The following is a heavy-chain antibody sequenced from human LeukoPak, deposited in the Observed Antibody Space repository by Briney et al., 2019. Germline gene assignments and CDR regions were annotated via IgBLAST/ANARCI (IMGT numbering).Heavy chain of an antibody. CDR1: GFTFSSYG. CDR2: IRYDGSNK. V-gene: IGHV3-30*02. CDR3: AKEGMAVTSLYFDY. Sequence: QPGGSLRLSCAASGFTFSSYGMPWVRQAPGKGLEWVAFIRYDGSNKYYADSVKGRFTISRDNSKNTLYLQMNSLRAEDTAVYYCAKEGMAVTSLYFDYWGQGTLVTVSS. J-gene: IGHJ4*02. D-gene: IGHD4-17*01.